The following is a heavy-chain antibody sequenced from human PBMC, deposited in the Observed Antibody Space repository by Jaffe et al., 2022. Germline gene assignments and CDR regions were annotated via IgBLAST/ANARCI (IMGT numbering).Heavy chain of an antibody. J-gene: IGHJ3*02. CDR1: GGTFSSYA. Sequence: QVQLVQSGAEVKKPGSSVKVSCKASGGTFSSYAISWVRQAPGQGLEWMGGIIPIFGTANYAQKFQGRVTITADESTSTAYMELSSLRSEDTAVYYCARARSSGLVRGGNAFDIWGQGTMVTVSS. CDR3: ARARSSGLVRGGNAFDI. CDR2: IIPIFGTA. D-gene: IGHD6-19*01. V-gene: IGHV1-69*01.